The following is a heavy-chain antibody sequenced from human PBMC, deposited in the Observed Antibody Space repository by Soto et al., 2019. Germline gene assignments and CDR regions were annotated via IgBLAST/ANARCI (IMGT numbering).Heavy chain of an antibody. V-gene: IGHV3-11*06. CDR3: AIELMLGGSGGDY. CDR2: ISSSSSYT. CDR1: GFTFSDYY. J-gene: IGHJ4*02. D-gene: IGHD2-15*01. Sequence: GGSLRLSCAASGFTFSDYYMSWIRQAPGKGLEWVSYISSSSSYTNYADSVKGRFTISRDNAKNSLYLQMNSLRAEDTAVYYCAIELMLGGSGGDYWGQGNRGTVSS.